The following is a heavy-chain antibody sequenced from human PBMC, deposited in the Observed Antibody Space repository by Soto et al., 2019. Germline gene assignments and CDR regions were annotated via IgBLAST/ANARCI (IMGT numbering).Heavy chain of an antibody. J-gene: IGHJ5*02. V-gene: IGHV3-30*04. CDR3: ARDLQAGTDNVNWFAP. CDR2: IAYDGSNR. CDR1: GFSISRSA. D-gene: IGHD1-1*01. Sequence: QVQLVESGGGVVQPGRSLRLSCAASGFSISRSAMHWVRQAPGKGLEWVAVIAYDGSNRWYADSAKGRFTISRDNSKNTVYLQMSSLRGEDTALYYCARDLQAGTDNVNWFAPWGQGTLVTVSS.